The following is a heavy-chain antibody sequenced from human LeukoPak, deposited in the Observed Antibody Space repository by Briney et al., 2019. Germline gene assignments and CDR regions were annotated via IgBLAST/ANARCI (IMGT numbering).Heavy chain of an antibody. V-gene: IGHV3-23*01. J-gene: IGHJ5*01. CDR3: AKHKEDYGDSCLDDS. D-gene: IGHD4-17*01. CDR1: GFTFSSYA. CDR2: ISGSGGRT. Sequence: PGGSLRLSYAASGFTFSSYAMSWVRQAPGKGLAWVSGISGSGGRTYYADSVKGRFTISRDNSKNTLYLQMSSLRAEDTAVYYCAKHKEDYGDSCLDDSWGQGALVTVSS.